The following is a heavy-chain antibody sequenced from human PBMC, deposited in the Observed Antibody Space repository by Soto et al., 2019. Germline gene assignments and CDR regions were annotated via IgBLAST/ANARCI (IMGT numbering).Heavy chain of an antibody. CDR1: GFTFNNYA. Sequence: GGSLRLSCAASGFTFNNYAMGWVRQAPGKGLEWDSAITGSGDDTYYLDSVKGRFTISRDNSKNTLYLQVNSLRAEDTAIYYCAKLGSISWSPHYYFDHWGQGTLVTVSS. CDR2: ITGSGDDT. D-gene: IGHD3-10*01. V-gene: IGHV3-23*01. CDR3: AKLGSISWSPHYYFDH. J-gene: IGHJ4*02.